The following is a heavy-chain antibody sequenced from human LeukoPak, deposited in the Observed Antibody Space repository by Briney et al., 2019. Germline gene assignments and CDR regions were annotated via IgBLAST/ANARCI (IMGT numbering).Heavy chain of an antibody. D-gene: IGHD3-9*01. CDR1: GGSISSYY. V-gene: IGHV4-4*07. CDR3: ARVRTYYDILTGYSDNAFDI. CDR2: IYTSGST. Sequence: SETLSHTCTVSGGSISSYYWSWIRQPAGKGLEWIGRIYTSGSTNYNPSLKSRVTMSVDTSKNQFSLKLSSVTAADTAVYYCARVRTYYDILTGYSDNAFDIWGQGTMVTVSS. J-gene: IGHJ3*02.